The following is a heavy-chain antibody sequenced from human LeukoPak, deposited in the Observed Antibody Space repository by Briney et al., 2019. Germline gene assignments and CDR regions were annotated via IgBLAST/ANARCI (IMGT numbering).Heavy chain of an antibody. V-gene: IGHV4-39*07. CDR2: IYYNGDT. CDR3: ARGPNTAGNYRAFDL. D-gene: IGHD4-11*01. CDR1: SGSISSTTYY. Sequence: SETLSLTCTVSSGSISSTTYYWAWIRQPPGKGLERIGSIYYNGDTYYNPSLKSRVIMSADTSKNQFSLKLTSVTAADTAAYYCARGPNTAGNYRAFDLWGQGTKVTVSS. J-gene: IGHJ3*01.